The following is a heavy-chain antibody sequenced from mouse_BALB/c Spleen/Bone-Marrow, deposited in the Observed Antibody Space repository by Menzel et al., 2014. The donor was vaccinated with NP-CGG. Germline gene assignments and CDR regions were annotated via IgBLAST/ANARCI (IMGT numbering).Heavy chain of an antibody. Sequence: EVKLVESGGGLVQPGGSLKLSCAASGFDFSRYWMSWVRQAPGKGLEWIGEINPDSSTINYTPSLKDKFIISRDNAKNTLYLQKSKVRSEDTALYYCTILHYYGYSAYWGQGTLVTVST. CDR3: TILHYYGYSAY. J-gene: IGHJ3*01. D-gene: IGHD1-2*01. CDR2: INPDSSTI. V-gene: IGHV4-1*02. CDR1: GFDFSRYW.